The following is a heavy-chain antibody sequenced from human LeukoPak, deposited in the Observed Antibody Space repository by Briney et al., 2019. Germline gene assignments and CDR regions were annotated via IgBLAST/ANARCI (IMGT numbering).Heavy chain of an antibody. CDR1: GFTFSSYW. D-gene: IGHD5-18*01. J-gene: IGHJ4*02. CDR3: AKDKYSYGGRYYFDY. CDR2: IYSDDSST. V-gene: IGHV3-74*01. Sequence: GGSLRLSCAASGFTFSSYWMHWVRHAPGKGLVWVSRIYSDDSSTNYADSVKGRFTISRDNAKNTLYLQMNSLRAEDTAVYYCAKDKYSYGGRYYFDYWGQGTLVTVSS.